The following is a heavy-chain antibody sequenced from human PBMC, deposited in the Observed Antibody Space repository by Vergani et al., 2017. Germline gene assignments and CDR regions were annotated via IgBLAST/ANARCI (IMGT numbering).Heavy chain of an antibody. Sequence: QVQLQQWGAGLLKPSETLSLTCAVYGGSFSGYYWSWIRQPPGKGLEWIGEINHNGSTNYNPSLKSRVTISVDTSKNQFSLKLSSVTAADTAVYYCARQSIAARPFDLWGRGTLVTVSS. CDR3: ARQSIAARPFDL. CDR2: INHNGST. D-gene: IGHD6-6*01. V-gene: IGHV4-34*01. J-gene: IGHJ2*01. CDR1: GGSFSGYY.